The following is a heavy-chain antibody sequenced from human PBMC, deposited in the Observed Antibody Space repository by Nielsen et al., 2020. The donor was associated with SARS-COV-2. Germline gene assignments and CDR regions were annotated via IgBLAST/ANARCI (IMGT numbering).Heavy chain of an antibody. V-gene: IGHV3-21*01. CDR2: ISISSSSF. CDR3: ARAYHNYYYAMDV. CDR1: GFTFSSYS. J-gene: IGHJ6*02. D-gene: IGHD1-14*01. Sequence: GESLKISCEDSGFTFSSYSMNWVRQAPGKGLEWVSSISISSSSFYYTDSVRGRFTISRDNAKSSLYLQLTPLRAEDTAVYHCARAYHNYYYAMDVWGQGTTVTVSS.